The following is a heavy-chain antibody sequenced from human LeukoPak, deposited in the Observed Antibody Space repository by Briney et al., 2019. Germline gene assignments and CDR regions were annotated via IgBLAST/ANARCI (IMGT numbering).Heavy chain of an antibody. Sequence: ASVKVSCKASGYTFISYDINWVRQATGQGLEWMGWMNPNSGNTGYAQKFQGRVTITRNTSISTAYMELSSLRSEDTAVYYCARDYGGNSGWFDPWGQETLVTVSS. J-gene: IGHJ5*02. V-gene: IGHV1-8*03. CDR1: GYTFISYD. CDR3: ARDYGGNSGWFDP. CDR2: MNPNSGNT. D-gene: IGHD4-23*01.